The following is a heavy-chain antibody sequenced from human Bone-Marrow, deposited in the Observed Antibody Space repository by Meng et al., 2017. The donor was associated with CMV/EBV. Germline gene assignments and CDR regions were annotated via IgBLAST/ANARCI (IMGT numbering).Heavy chain of an antibody. CDR3: HRGYYYHRRAFDI. V-gene: IGHV3-53*05. CDR2: IYSGGST. J-gene: IGHJ3*02. D-gene: IGHD3-22*01. Sequence: GESLKISCAASGFTFSGSAMHWVRQAPGKGLEWVSVIYSGGSTYYADSVKGRFTISRDNSKNTLYLQMNSLRAEDTAVYYCHRGYYYHRRAFDIWGQGTMVTVSS. CDR1: GFTFSGSA.